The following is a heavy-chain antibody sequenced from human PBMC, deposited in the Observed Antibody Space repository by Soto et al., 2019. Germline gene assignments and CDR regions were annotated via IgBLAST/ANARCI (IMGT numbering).Heavy chain of an antibody. CDR3: AKGSGYSGYDPFDC. Sequence: EVQLLESGGGLVQPGGSLRLSCAASGFTFSSYAMTWVRQAPGKGLEWVSTISGSGGSTYYADSVKARFTISRDNSKNTLYLQMSSLRAEDTAVYFCAKGSGYSGYDPFDCWGQGTLVTVSS. J-gene: IGHJ4*02. CDR2: ISGSGGST. D-gene: IGHD5-12*01. V-gene: IGHV3-23*01. CDR1: GFTFSSYA.